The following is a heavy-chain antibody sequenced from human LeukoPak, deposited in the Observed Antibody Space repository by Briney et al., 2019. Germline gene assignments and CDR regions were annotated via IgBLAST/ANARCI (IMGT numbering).Heavy chain of an antibody. D-gene: IGHD4-17*01. V-gene: IGHV1-69*05. CDR3: ARGSTVTTFVVDI. J-gene: IGHJ3*02. Sequence: SVKVSCKASGGTFSSYAISWVRQAPGQGVEWMGGIIPIFGTANYAQKFQGRVTITTDESTSTAYMELSSLRSEDTAVYYCARGSTVTTFVVDIWGQGTMVTVSS. CDR1: GGTFSSYA. CDR2: IIPIFGTA.